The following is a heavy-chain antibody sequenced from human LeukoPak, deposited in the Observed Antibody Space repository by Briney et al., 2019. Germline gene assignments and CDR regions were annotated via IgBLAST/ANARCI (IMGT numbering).Heavy chain of an antibody. CDR3: ARLGGVDY. D-gene: IGHD4-17*01. CDR1: GFTFSSYG. V-gene: IGHV3-23*01. J-gene: IGHJ4*02. Sequence: GGTLRLSCAASGFTFSSYGMSWVRQAPGKGLEWVSAISGSGGTTYYADSVKGRFTISRDNSNNTLYLQMNSLRAEDTAVYYCARLGGVDYWGQGTLVTVSS. CDR2: ISGSGGTT.